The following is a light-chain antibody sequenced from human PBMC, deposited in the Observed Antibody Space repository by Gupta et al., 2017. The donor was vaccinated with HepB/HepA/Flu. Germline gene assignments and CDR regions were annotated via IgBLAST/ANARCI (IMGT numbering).Light chain of an antibody. J-gene: IGKJ2*01. CDR1: QSLRHGNGYIY. CDR3: GQARQTPLYI. V-gene: IGKV2-28*01. Sequence: DILMTQSPLSLTVTPGEPASISCRSSQSLRHGNGYIYLDWYLQKPGQAPQRLIYVASNRAAGVRDRFSGSGAGRDFGLKISRGEAEEVGVYYCGQARQTPLYIFGQGTKLEIK. CDR2: VAS.